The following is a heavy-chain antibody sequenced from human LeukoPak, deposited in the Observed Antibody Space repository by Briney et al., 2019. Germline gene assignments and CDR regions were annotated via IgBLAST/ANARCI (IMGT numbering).Heavy chain of an antibody. Sequence: GGSLRLSCEASGFTFTNYAMTWVRQAPGKGLEWVSVIGASGADTYYSDSVKGRFTVSRDNSQNTLFLHMGGLRAEDTAVYFCARRPRDTSGYYLGAFHDWGQGTTVTVSS. J-gene: IGHJ3*01. D-gene: IGHD3-22*01. CDR3: ARRPRDTSGYYLGAFHD. CDR2: IGASGADT. CDR1: GFTFTNYA. V-gene: IGHV3-23*01.